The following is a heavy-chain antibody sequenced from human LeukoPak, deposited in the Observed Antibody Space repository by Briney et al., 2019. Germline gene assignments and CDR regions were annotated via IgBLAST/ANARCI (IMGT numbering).Heavy chain of an antibody. CDR1: GFTFSSYA. CDR2: ISGSGGST. D-gene: IGHD1-1*01. Sequence: PGGSLRLSCAASGFTFSSYAMSWVRQAPGKGLEWVSAISGSGGSTYYADSVKGRFTISRDNSKNTLYLQMNSLRAEDTAVYYCAKDAPSYPYTTVLGLGWGQGTLVSVSS. J-gene: IGHJ4*02. CDR3: AKDAPSYPYTTVLGLG. V-gene: IGHV3-23*01.